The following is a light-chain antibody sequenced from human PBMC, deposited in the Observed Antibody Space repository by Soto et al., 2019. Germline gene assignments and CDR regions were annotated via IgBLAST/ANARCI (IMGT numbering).Light chain of an antibody. J-gene: IGKJ2*01. CDR2: LGF. V-gene: IGKV2-28*01. CDR1: QRLLHSNGNIF. CDR3: MQALQTPYT. Sequence: DIVMTQTPLSLSVTPGEPASVSCSSSQRLLHSNGNIFLDWYLQKPGQSPQLLIYLGFNRASGVPDRVSGSAAGTDFTLKISRVEAEDAGVYYCMQALQTPYTFGQGTKVDIK.